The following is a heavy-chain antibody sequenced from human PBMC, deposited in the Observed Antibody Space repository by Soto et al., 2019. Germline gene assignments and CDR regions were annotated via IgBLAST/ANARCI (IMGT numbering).Heavy chain of an antibody. V-gene: IGHV5-51*01. J-gene: IGHJ4*02. CDR2: IYPGDSDT. CDR1: GYSFTNYW. Sequence: PGESLKISCKGSGYSFTNYWIGWVRQMPGKGLEWMGIIYPGDSDTRYSPSFQGQVTISADKSISTAYLQWSSLKASDTAMYYCAIHHSSGWSHFDYWGQGTLVTVSS. CDR3: AIHHSSGWSHFDY. D-gene: IGHD6-19*01.